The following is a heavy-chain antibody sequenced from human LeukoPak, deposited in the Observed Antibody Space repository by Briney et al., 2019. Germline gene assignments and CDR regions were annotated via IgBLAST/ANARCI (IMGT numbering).Heavy chain of an antibody. CDR2: ISSSSYI. J-gene: IGHJ6*03. V-gene: IGHV3-21*01. CDR1: GFTFSSYS. Sequence: GGSLRLSCAASGFTFSSYSMNWVRQAPGKGLEWVSPISSSSYIYYADSVKGRFTISRDNAKNSLDLQMNSLRAEDTAVYYCARDPRPIVVVARDYCYYMDVWGKGTTVTVSS. CDR3: ARDPRPIVVVARDYCYYMDV. D-gene: IGHD2-15*01.